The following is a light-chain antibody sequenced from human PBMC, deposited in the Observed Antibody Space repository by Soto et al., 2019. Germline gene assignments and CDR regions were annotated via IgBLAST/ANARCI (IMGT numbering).Light chain of an antibody. CDR1: SSNLGAGYD. J-gene: IGLJ1*01. Sequence: QSVLTQPPSVSGAPGQRVTISCSGSSSNLGAGYDVQWYRQFPGPAPKLLISANSVRPSGVPDRFSGSKSGTSASLAITGLQAEDEADYYCQSYDSSLIVSKVFGTGTKVTVL. V-gene: IGLV1-40*01. CDR2: ANS. CDR3: QSYDSSLIVSKV.